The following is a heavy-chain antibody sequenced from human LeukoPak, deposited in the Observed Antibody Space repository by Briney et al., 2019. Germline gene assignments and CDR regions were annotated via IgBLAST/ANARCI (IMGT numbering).Heavy chain of an antibody. V-gene: IGHV3-21*01. CDR1: GFTFSSYS. D-gene: IGHD4-11*01. CDR2: ITSSSTYI. CDR3: AKDLTVTSTCYFDS. Sequence: PGGSLRLSCAASGFTFSSYSMNWVRQAPGKGLEWVSSITSSSTYIYYVDSVRGRFTISRDNAKNSLYLQMNSLGAEDTAVYYCAKDLTVTSTCYFDSWGQGTLVTVSS. J-gene: IGHJ4*02.